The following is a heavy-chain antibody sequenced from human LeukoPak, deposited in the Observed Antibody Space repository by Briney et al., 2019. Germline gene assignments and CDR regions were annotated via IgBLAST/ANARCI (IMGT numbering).Heavy chain of an antibody. V-gene: IGHV4-34*01. CDR2: INHSGST. D-gene: IGHD3-3*01. CDR3: ARDGHYDFWSGYRLVYYGMDV. CDR1: GGSFSGYY. Sequence: SETLSLTCAVYGGSFSGYYWSWIRQPPGKGLEWIGEINHSGSTNYNPSLKSRVTISVDTSKNQFSLKLSSVTAADTAVYYCARDGHYDFWSGYRLVYYGMDVWGQGTTVTVSS. J-gene: IGHJ6*02.